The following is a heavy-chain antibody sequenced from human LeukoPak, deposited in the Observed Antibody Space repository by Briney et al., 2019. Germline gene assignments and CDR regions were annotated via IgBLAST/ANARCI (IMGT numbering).Heavy chain of an antibody. J-gene: IGHJ4*02. D-gene: IGHD6-19*01. CDR2: IYYSGST. CDR1: GGSISSSSYY. Sequence: SETLSLTCTVSGGSISSSSYYWGWIRQPPGKGLEWIGSIYYSGSTFYNPSLKSRVTISEDTPKNQFSLKLSSVTAADTAVYYCARRLAVAGHGFDYWGQGTLVTVSS. V-gene: IGHV4-39*01. CDR3: ARRLAVAGHGFDY.